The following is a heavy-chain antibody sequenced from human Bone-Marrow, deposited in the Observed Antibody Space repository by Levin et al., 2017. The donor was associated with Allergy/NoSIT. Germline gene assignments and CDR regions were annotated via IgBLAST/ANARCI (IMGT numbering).Heavy chain of an antibody. Sequence: LSLTCAASGFTFSFFAMHWVRQAPGKGLEWVAVLSYDGSDESYADSVKGRFTISRVDSKNTLYLQMSSLRAEDTAIYYCARAHPSSSSWFGDYVDFWGQGTLVTVSS. J-gene: IGHJ4*02. CDR1: GFTFSFFA. CDR2: LSYDGSDE. CDR3: ARAHPSSSSWFGDYVDF. D-gene: IGHD3-10*01. V-gene: IGHV3-30*04.